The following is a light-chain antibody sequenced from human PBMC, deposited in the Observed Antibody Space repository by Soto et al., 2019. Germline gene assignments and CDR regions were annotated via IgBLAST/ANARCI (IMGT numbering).Light chain of an antibody. CDR2: AAS. CDR1: QSISNY. Sequence: DIQMTQSPSSLSASVGDRVTITCRSSQSISNYLNWYQQRPGKAPKLLIYAASSLQGGVPSRFSGSGSGRDFTLTISSLQPEDFATYYCQQSHSIPQRFGQGTKVDIK. CDR3: QQSHSIPQR. V-gene: IGKV1-39*01. J-gene: IGKJ1*01.